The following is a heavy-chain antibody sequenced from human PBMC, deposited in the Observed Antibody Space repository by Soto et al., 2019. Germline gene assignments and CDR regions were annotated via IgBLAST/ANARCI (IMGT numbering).Heavy chain of an antibody. CDR3: AKSVGAATYYGMDV. CDR2: ISGSGGST. D-gene: IGHD1-26*01. J-gene: IGHJ6*02. Sequence: GGSLRLSCAASGFTFSSYAMSWVRQAPGKGLEWVSAISGSGGSTYYADSVKGRFTISRDNSKNTLYLQMNSLRAEDTAVYYCAKSVGAATYYGMDVWGQGTTVTVSS. CDR1: GFTFSSYA. V-gene: IGHV3-23*01.